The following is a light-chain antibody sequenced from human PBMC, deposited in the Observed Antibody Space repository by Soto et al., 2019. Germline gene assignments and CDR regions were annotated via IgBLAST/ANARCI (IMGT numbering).Light chain of an antibody. CDR3: LQYNSFPHS. CDR2: DAT. V-gene: IGKV1-5*01. J-gene: IGKJ2*03. Sequence: DIQMTQSPSTLSASIGDSVTLTCRASQTIARWLAWYQQKPGKAPNLVIYDATKSRSGVPSRFSATASGAEFTLTISGLQAEDFATYYCLQYNSFPHSFGQGTRLEI. CDR1: QTIARW.